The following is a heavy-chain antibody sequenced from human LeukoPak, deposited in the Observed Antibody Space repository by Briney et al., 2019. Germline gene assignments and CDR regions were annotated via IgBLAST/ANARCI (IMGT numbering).Heavy chain of an antibody. V-gene: IGHV4-34*01. D-gene: IGHD3-10*01. CDR3: ARGPWDYYGSGSYYNHYFDY. J-gene: IGHJ4*02. Sequence: SETLSLTCAVYGGSFSGYYWSWIRQPPGKGLEWIGEINHSGSTNYNPSLKSRVTISVDTSKNQFSLKLSSVTAADTAVYYRARGPWDYYGSGSYYNHYFDYWGQGTLVTVSS. CDR1: GGSFSGYY. CDR2: INHSGST.